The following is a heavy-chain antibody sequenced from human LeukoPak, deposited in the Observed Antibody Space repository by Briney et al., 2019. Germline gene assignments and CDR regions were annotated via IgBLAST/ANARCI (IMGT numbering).Heavy chain of an antibody. D-gene: IGHD3-10*01. J-gene: IGHJ4*02. CDR2: INPNSGGT. CDR1: GFTFTGYF. CDR3: ARDMVSTATPYFDS. Sequence: GASVKVSCKISGFTFTGYFIHWVRQAPGQGLEWMGWINPNSGGTNYAEEFQGWVTMTRDTSINTAYMELSRLRSDDTAVYYCARDMVSTATPYFDSWGQGTLITVSS. V-gene: IGHV1-2*04.